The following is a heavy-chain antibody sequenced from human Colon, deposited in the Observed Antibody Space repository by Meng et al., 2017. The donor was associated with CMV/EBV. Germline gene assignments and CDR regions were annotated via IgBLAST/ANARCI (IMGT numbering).Heavy chain of an antibody. Sequence: QVQLVQSGFEVKRPGASVKVSCKASGYSFTGYYLHWLRQAPGQRLEWLGRINTDDGDTKYAPKFRGRATMTRDTSITTAYMELDGLTSDDTATHYCARDRASPYYQFDSWGQGTLVTVSS. J-gene: IGHJ4*02. CDR1: GYSFTGYY. V-gene: IGHV1-2*06. CDR2: INTDDGDT. CDR3: ARDRASPYYQFDS. D-gene: IGHD1-26*01.